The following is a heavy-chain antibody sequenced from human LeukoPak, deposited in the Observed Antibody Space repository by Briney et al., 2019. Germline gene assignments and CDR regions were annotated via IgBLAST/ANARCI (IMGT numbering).Heavy chain of an antibody. D-gene: IGHD3-22*01. Sequence: SETLSLTCTVSGGSFSSTTYYWSWLRQPPGKGLEWIGEINHSGSTNYNPSLKSRVTISVDTSKNQFSLKLSSVTAADTAVYYCARGRGYYDSSGYYRRNNWFDPWGQGTLVTVSS. CDR3: ARGRGYYDSSGYYRRNNWFDP. CDR2: INHSGST. J-gene: IGHJ5*02. V-gene: IGHV4-39*07. CDR1: GGSFSSTTYY.